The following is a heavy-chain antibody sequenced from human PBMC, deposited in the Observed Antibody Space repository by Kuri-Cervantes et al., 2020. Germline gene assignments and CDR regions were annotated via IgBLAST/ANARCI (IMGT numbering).Heavy chain of an antibody. D-gene: IGHD1-26*01. J-gene: IGHJ4*02. CDR3: ARDIVGATFSFDY. V-gene: IGHV3-30-3*01. Sequence: GESLKISCAAPGFTFSSYAMHWVRQAPGKGLEWVAVISYDGSNKYYADSVKGRFTISRDNSKNTLYLQMNSLRAEDTAVYYCARDIVGATFSFDYWGQGTLVTVSS. CDR2: ISYDGSNK. CDR1: GFTFSSYA.